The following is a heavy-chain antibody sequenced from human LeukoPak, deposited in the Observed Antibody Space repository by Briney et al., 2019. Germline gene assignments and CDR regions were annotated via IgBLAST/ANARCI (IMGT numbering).Heavy chain of an antibody. J-gene: IGHJ6*03. CDR2: INPSGGST. Sequence: ASVKVSCKASGYTFTSYGISWVRQAPGQGLEWMGIINPSGGSTSYAQKFQGRVTMTRDMSTSTVYMELSSLRSEDTAVYYCARDYYYDFWSGYYTSNYYYYYMDVWGKGTTVTVSS. V-gene: IGHV1-46*01. D-gene: IGHD3-3*01. CDR3: ARDYYYDFWSGYYTSNYYYYYMDV. CDR1: GYTFTSYG.